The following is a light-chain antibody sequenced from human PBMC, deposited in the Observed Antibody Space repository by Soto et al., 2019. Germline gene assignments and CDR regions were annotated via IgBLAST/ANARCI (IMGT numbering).Light chain of an antibody. CDR1: QSVSSN. CDR2: GAS. CDR3: QQCNDWPHT. Sequence: EIVMTQSPATLSVSPGERATLSCRASQSVSSNLAWYQQKPGQAPRLLIYGASTRATGIPARFSGRGSGTECTLTNSSLQSEDCAVYYCQQCNDWPHTFGQGTKLEIK. J-gene: IGKJ2*01. V-gene: IGKV3-15*01.